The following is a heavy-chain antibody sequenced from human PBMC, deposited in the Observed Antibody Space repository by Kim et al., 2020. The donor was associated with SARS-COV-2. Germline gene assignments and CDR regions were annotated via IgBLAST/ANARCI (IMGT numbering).Heavy chain of an antibody. J-gene: IGHJ4*02. CDR1: GGSISSSSYY. CDR3: ARHQEEGMATTEYYFDY. CDR2: IYYSGST. V-gene: IGHV4-39*01. D-gene: IGHD5-12*01. Sequence: SETLSLTCTVSGGSISSSSYYWGWIRQPPGKGLEWIGSIYYSGSTYYNPSLKSRVTISVDTSKNQFSLKLSSVTAADKAVYYCARHQEEGMATTEYYFDYWGQGTLVTVSS.